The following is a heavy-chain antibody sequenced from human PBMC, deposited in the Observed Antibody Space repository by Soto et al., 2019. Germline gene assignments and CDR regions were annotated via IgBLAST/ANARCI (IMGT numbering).Heavy chain of an antibody. CDR2: IYYSGNT. V-gene: IGHV4-31*03. J-gene: IGHJ6*02. CDR1: GDSISSGGYY. Sequence: SETLSLTCTISGDSISSGGYYWSWIRQHPGKGLEWIGYIYYSGNTYYNPSLKSRVTISVDRSKNQFSLKLSSVTAADTAVYYCARDRTTTVVRGVGLDYYGMDVRGQGTTVTVSS. D-gene: IGHD4-17*01. CDR3: ARDRTTTVVRGVGLDYYGMDV.